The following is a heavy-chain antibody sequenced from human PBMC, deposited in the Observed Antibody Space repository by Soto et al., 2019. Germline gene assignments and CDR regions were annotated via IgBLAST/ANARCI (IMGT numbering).Heavy chain of an antibody. CDR2: ISAYNGNT. CDR3: ARVGVTMIVDIHPFDY. CDR1: GHTFSSYG. V-gene: IGHV1-18*04. Sequence: QVQLVQSGAEVKKPGASVKVSCKASGHTFSSYGISWVRQAPGQGLEWMGWISAYNGNTNYAQKLQGRVTMTTDTSASTAYMELRSLRSDDTAVYYCARVGVTMIVDIHPFDYWGQGTLVTVSS. D-gene: IGHD3-22*01. J-gene: IGHJ4*02.